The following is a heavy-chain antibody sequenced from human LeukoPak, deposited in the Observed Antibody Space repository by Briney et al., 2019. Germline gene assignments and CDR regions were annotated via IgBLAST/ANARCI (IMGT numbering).Heavy chain of an antibody. Sequence: PSETLSLTCAVYGGSFSGYYWSWIRQPPGKGLDWIGEINHSGSTNYNPSLKSRVTISVDTSKNQFSLKLSSVTAADTAVYYCARGILRYFDWLPHFDYWGQGTLVTVSS. CDR3: ARGILRYFDWLPHFDY. CDR1: GGSFSGYY. V-gene: IGHV4-34*01. CDR2: INHSGST. J-gene: IGHJ4*02. D-gene: IGHD3-9*01.